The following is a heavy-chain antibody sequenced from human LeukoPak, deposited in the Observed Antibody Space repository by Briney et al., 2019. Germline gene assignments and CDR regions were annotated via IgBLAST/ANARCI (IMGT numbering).Heavy chain of an antibody. D-gene: IGHD4-23*01. Sequence: GGSLRLSCAASGFTFSDFFMSWVSQAPGKGLEWVANIKQDGSDKYYVDSVKGRFTISRDNAKNSLYLQMNSLRAEDTAVYYCARKTVVGSYFDYWGQGTPVTVSS. CDR2: IKQDGSDK. CDR3: ARKTVVGSYFDY. CDR1: GFTFSDFF. J-gene: IGHJ4*02. V-gene: IGHV3-7*03.